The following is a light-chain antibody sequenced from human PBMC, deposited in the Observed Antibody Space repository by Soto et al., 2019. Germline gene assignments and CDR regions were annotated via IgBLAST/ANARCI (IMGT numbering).Light chain of an antibody. Sequence: EILLTQSPATPSLFPGERATLSCRASQSVSSYLAWYQQKPGQAPRLLIYDASNRATGIPARFSGSGSGTDFTLTISSLEPEDFAVYYCQQRSNWLWTFGQGTKVDIK. V-gene: IGKV3-11*01. CDR2: DAS. CDR3: QQRSNWLWT. J-gene: IGKJ1*01. CDR1: QSVSSY.